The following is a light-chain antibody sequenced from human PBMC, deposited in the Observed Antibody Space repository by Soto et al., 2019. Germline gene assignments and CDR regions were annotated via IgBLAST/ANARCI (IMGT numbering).Light chain of an antibody. V-gene: IGLV1-44*01. CDR3: AAWNDRLNGPNYV. Sequence: QSVLTQPPSVSGTPGQTVTISCSGSTSNIGTNPVNWYQQLPGTAPKLLISSNNQRPSGVPGRFSGSRSGTSASLAISGLQSEDEGDYYCAAWNDRLNGPNYVFGTGTKVTVL. J-gene: IGLJ1*01. CDR1: TSNIGTNP. CDR2: SNN.